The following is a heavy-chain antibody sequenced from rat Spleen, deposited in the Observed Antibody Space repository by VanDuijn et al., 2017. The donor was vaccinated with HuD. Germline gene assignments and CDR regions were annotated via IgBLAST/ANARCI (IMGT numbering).Heavy chain of an antibody. J-gene: IGHJ3*01. CDR2: ISGGGNT. Sequence: QVQLKESGPGLVQPSQTLSLTCTVSGFSLTSNDVNWVRQPPGKGLEWIASISGGGNTYFNSALKSRLSITRDTSKNQVFLKMNSLQTEDSAIYFCTRGHSYWGSYYPGGFAYWGRGTLVTVSS. D-gene: IGHD1-12*02. V-gene: IGHV2S12*01. CDR1: GFSLTSND. CDR3: TRGHSYWGSYYPGGFAY.